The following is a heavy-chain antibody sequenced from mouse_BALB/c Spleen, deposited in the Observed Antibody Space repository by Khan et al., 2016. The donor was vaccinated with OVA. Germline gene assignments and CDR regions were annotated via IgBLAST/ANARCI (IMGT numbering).Heavy chain of an antibody. V-gene: IGHV2-9*02. D-gene: IGHD2-4*01. Sequence: VQLQESGPGLVAPSQSLSITCTVSGFSLSNSGVHWVRQPPGKGLEWLGVIWTGGITNYNSALMSRLSISKDNSKSQVFLKMNRLQTDDTAIYYCARSYDYDVGGFAYWGQGTLVTVSA. CDR2: IWTGGIT. CDR1: GFSLSNSG. CDR3: ARSYDYDVGGFAY. J-gene: IGHJ3*01.